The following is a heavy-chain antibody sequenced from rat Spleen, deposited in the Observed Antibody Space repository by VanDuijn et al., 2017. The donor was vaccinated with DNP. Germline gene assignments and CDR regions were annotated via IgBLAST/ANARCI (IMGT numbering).Heavy chain of an antibody. J-gene: IGHJ2*01. CDR2: ISYSGST. Sequence: EVQLQESGPGLLKPSQSLSLTCSVTGYSITSCCRWTWIRKFPGNKMAWIGHISYSGSTSYNPSLKSRISITRYTSKKQFFLNLNAVATDDTATDICASWSDYLDDWGLGVMVTVSS. CDR3: ASWSDYLDD. D-gene: IGHD4-2*01. CDR1: GYSITSCC. V-gene: IGHV3-1*01.